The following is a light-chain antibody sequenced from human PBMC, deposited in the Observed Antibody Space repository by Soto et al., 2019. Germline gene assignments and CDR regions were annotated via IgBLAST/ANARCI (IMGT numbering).Light chain of an antibody. CDR3: QPYNSYPGT. Sequence: DIQMTQSPSTLSASVGDRVTITCRASQSISSWLAWYQQKPGKAPKLLIYKASSLESGVPSRFSGSGSGTEFTLTISSLQADDFATYYCQPYNSYPGTFGQGTKVEIK. CDR1: QSISSW. CDR2: KAS. J-gene: IGKJ1*01. V-gene: IGKV1-5*03.